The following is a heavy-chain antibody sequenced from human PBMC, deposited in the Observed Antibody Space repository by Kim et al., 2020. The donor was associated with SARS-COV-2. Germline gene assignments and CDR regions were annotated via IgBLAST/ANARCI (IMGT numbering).Heavy chain of an antibody. CDR2: IYYSGST. J-gene: IGHJ4*02. CDR3: ARGRWAYGSGSAYYFDY. V-gene: IGHV4-59*01. Sequence: SETLSLTCTVSGGSISSYYWSWIRQPPGKGLEWIGYIYYSGSTNYNPSLKSRVTISVDTSKNQFSLKLSSVTAADTAVYYCARGRWAYGSGSAYYFDYWGQGTLVTVSS. CDR1: GGSISSYY. D-gene: IGHD3-10*01.